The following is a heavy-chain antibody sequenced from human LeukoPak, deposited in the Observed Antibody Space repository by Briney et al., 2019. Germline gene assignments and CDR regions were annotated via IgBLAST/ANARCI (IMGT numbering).Heavy chain of an antibody. CDR2: ISGSGGSA. CDR1: GFTFSSYA. Sequence: PGGSLRLSCAASGFTFSSYAMSWVRQAPGKGLEWVSAISGSGGSAYYADSVKGRFTISRDNSKNTPYLQMNSLRAEDTAVYYCAKDRGAARPEWFDPWGQGTLVTVSS. V-gene: IGHV3-23*01. D-gene: IGHD6-6*01. CDR3: AKDRGAARPEWFDP. J-gene: IGHJ5*02.